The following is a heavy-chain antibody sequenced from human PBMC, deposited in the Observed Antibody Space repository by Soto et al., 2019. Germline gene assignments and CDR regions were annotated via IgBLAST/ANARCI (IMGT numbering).Heavy chain of an antibody. Sequence: QVQLVQSGAEVKKPGASVKVSCKASGYTFTTYDINWVRQATGQGLEWMGWMHPNIGNTGYAQKFQGRVTMTRDTSIRTAYMEVSRLRSEDTAVYYCASFSGGTYSKGYYYGMDVWGKGTTVPVSS. D-gene: IGHD1-26*01. V-gene: IGHV1-8*01. CDR2: MHPNIGNT. J-gene: IGHJ6*04. CDR3: ASFSGGTYSKGYYYGMDV. CDR1: GYTFTTYD.